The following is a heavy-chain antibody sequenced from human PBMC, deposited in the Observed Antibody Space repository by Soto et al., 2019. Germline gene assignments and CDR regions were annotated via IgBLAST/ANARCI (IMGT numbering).Heavy chain of an antibody. CDR2: IYSGGST. V-gene: IGHV3-53*04. J-gene: IGHJ6*03. CDR1: GFTVSSNY. CDR3: ARGLRGFGNYYYMGV. Sequence: EVQLVESGGGLVEPGGSLRLSCAASGFTVSSNYISCVRQAPGKGLEWVSVIYSGGSTYYADFVKGRFTISRHNSKNTRYLQRNGLRAEDADVYCCARGLRGFGNYYYMGVWGKGSPV. D-gene: IGHD2-21*01.